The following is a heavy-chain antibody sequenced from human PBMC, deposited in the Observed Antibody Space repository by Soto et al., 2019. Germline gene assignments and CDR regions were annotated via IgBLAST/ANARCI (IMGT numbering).Heavy chain of an antibody. D-gene: IGHD3-9*01. J-gene: IGHJ6*02. CDR2: IYYSGST. V-gene: IGHV4-31*03. Sequence: QVQLQESGPGLVKPSQTLSLTCTVSGGSISSGGYYWSWIRQHPGKGLEWIGYIYYSGSTYYNPSLNSRVTISVDTSKSLFSRKLSSVTAADTAVYDCARDVFTPYDTRGMAVWGRGTTVTVSS. CDR1: GGSISSGGYY. CDR3: ARDVFTPYDTRGMAV.